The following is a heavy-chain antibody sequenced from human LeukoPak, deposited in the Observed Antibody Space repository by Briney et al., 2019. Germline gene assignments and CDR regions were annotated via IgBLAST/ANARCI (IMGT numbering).Heavy chain of an antibody. V-gene: IGHV3-15*01. J-gene: IGHJ6*03. Sequence: PGGSLRLSCAASGFTFSNAWMSWVRQAPGKGLEWVGRIKSKTDGETTDYAAPVKGRYTISRDDSKNTLYLQMNSLKTEDTAVYYCTTDRGDYGSGSYEIYYYYMDVWGKGTTVTVSS. D-gene: IGHD3-10*01. CDR1: GFTFSNAW. CDR3: TTDRGDYGSGSYEIYYYYMDV. CDR2: IKSKTDGETT.